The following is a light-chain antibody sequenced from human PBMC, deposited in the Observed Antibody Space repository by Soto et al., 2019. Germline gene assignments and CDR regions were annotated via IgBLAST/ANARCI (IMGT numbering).Light chain of an antibody. V-gene: IGKV3-20*01. CDR2: GAS. CDR3: QQYGRSPLT. CDR1: QSVSSNY. Sequence: ETVLTQSPGTLSLSPGERATLSCRASQSVSSNYLAWYQQKPGQAPRLLIYGASSRATGISDRFSGSGSGTDFTLTISRLEPEESAVYYCQQYGRSPLTFGGGTKVEIK. J-gene: IGKJ4*01.